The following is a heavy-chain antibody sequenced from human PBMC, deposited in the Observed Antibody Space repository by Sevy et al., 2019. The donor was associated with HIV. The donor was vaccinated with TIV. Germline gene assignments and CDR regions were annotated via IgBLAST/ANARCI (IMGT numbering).Heavy chain of an antibody. V-gene: IGHV3-21*01. Sequence: GGSLRLSCAASGFTFSSYSMNWVRQAPGKGLEWVSSISSSSSYIYYADSVKGRFTISRDNAKNSLYLQMNSLRAEDTAVYHCASRRITIFGVADAFDIWGQGTMVTVSS. CDR2: ISSSSSYI. CDR3: ASRRITIFGVADAFDI. CDR1: GFTFSSYS. J-gene: IGHJ3*02. D-gene: IGHD3-3*01.